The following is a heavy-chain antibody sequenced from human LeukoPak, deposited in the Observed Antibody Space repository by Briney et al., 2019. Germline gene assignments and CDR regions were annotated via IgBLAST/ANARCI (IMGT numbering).Heavy chain of an antibody. CDR2: ISGNGEST. CDR1: GLIFSSHA. D-gene: IGHD3-3*01. V-gene: IGHV3-23*01. J-gene: IGHJ4*02. CDR3: AKGYWEWSRVN. Sequence: QPGGSLRLSCVASGLIFSSHAMSWVRQAPGKGLEWVSVISGNGESTHYADSVKGRFTISRDNSKNTLYLQMNSLRAEDTAVYYCAKGYWEWSRVNWGQGTLVTVSS.